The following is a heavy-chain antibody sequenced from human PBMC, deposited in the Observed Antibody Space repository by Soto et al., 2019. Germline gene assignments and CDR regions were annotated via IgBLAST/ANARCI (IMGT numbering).Heavy chain of an antibody. CDR3: ARVATTSYYYYGMDV. CDR2: ISNNGGST. D-gene: IGHD5-12*01. J-gene: IGHJ6*02. CDR1: GFSFRFYA. V-gene: IGHV3-64*01. Sequence: EVQLVESGGGLVQPGGSLRLSCAASGFSFRFYAMHWVRQAPGKGLEYVSAISNNGGSTDYANSVKGRFTISRDNSXXTLYLQMGSLRAEDMAVYYCARVATTSYYYYGMDVWGQGTTVTVSS.